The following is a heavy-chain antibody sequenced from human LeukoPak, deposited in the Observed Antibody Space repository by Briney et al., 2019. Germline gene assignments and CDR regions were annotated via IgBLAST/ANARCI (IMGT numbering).Heavy chain of an antibody. CDR1: GGSISSYY. CDR3: ARRGVGRVVVAAGAFDI. V-gene: IGHV4-59*08. J-gene: IGHJ3*02. CDR2: IYYSGST. Sequence: SSETLSLTCTVSGGSISSYYWSWIRQPPGKGLEWIGYIYYSGSTNYNPSLKSRVTISVDTSKNQFSLKLSSVTAADTAVYYCARRGVGRVVVAAGAFDIWGQGTMVTVSS. D-gene: IGHD2-15*01.